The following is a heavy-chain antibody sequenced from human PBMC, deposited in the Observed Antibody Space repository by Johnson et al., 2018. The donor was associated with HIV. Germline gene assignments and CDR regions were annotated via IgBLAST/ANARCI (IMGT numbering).Heavy chain of an antibody. CDR3: AKDRNWGASGAFDI. CDR1: GFTFSSSG. Sequence: QVQVVESGGGVVQPGRSLRLSCAASGFTFSSSGMHWVRQAPGKGLEWVAVISYDGSNKYYADSVKGRFTISRDNSKNTLHLQMNSLRAEDTALYYCAKDRNWGASGAFDIWGQGTMVTVS. CDR2: ISYDGSNK. V-gene: IGHV3-30*18. J-gene: IGHJ3*02. D-gene: IGHD7-27*01.